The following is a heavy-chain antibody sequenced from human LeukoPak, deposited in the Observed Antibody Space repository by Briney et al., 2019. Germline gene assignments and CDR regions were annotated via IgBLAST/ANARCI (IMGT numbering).Heavy chain of an antibody. CDR1: GFTFSSYW. Sequence: QPGGSLRLSCAASGFTFSSYWMHWVRQAPGKGLVWVSRINSDGSSTSYADSVKGRFTISRDNARNSLFLQMSSLRAEDTAVYYCATDGVGIQLRPYWGQGTLVTVSS. CDR3: ATDGVGIQLRPY. CDR2: INSDGSST. V-gene: IGHV3-74*01. D-gene: IGHD5-18*01. J-gene: IGHJ4*02.